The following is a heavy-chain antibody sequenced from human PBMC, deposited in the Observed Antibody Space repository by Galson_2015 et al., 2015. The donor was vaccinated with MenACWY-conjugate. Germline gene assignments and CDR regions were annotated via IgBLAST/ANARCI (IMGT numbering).Heavy chain of an antibody. Sequence: SLRLSCAASGFTFNKIDMSRVRQTPGKGLAWVSRISATGGSRFYGESVKGRFTISRENSNNTLDFEMDSLRVEDTAIYYCAKGLTLFRGVIITWAFDFWGQGSLVTVSS. D-gene: IGHD3-10*01. CDR2: ISATGGSR. CDR1: GFTFNKID. J-gene: IGHJ4*02. CDR3: AKGLTLFRGVIITWAFDF. V-gene: IGHV3-23*01.